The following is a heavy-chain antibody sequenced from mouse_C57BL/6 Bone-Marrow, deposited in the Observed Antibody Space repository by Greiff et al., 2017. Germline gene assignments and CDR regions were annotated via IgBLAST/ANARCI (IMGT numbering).Heavy chain of an antibody. V-gene: IGHV1-63*01. D-gene: IGHD2-1*01. CDR1: GYTFTNYW. J-gene: IGHJ4*01. Sequence: VQLVESGAALVRPGTSVKMSCKASGYTFTNYWIGWAKQRPGPGLEWIGDIYPGGGYTNYNEKFKGKATLTADKSSSKAYMQFSSLTSEDSAIYYCARSDYGNYLTMDYWGQGTSVTVSS. CDR3: ARSDYGNYLTMDY. CDR2: IYPGGGYT.